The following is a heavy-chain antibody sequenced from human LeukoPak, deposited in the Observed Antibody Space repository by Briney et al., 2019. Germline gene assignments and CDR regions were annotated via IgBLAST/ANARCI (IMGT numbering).Heavy chain of an antibody. CDR3: ARDRGSGYSYGY. D-gene: IGHD5-18*01. Sequence: GGSLRLSCAASGFTVSSNYMSWVRQAPGKGLEWVSVIYSGGSTYYADSVKGRFTISRDNSKTTLYLQMNSLRAEDTAVYYCARDRGSGYSYGYWGQGTLVTVSS. J-gene: IGHJ4*02. CDR1: GFTVSSNY. CDR2: IYSGGST. V-gene: IGHV3-66*01.